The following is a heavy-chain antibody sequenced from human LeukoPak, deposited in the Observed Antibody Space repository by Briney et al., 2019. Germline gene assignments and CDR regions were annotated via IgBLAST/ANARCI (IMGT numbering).Heavy chain of an antibody. J-gene: IGHJ4*02. V-gene: IGHV4-59*12. CDR1: GGSISSYY. Sequence: SETLSLTCTVSGGSISSYYWSWIRQPPGKGLEWIGYIYYSGSTNYNPSLKSRVTISVDTSKNQFSLKLSSVTAADTAVYYCARDIPTGYHDYWGQGTLVTVSS. CDR3: ARDIPTGYHDY. D-gene: IGHD3-9*01. CDR2: IYYSGST.